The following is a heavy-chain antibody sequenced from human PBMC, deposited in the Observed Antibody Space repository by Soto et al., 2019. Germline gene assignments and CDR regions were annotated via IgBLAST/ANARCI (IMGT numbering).Heavy chain of an antibody. D-gene: IGHD6-19*01. CDR1: GSITNHH. CDR2: FNPSGLST. J-gene: IGHJ4*02. CDR3: AKVTHRGPIAVAGPLGS. V-gene: IGHV1-46*01. Sequence: QVYLVQSGAEVKKPGASVNVSCQASGSITNHHMHWVRQAPGQGLEWMGIFNPSGLSTTYAQKFQGRVTITRDTSTSTVYMELSSLTSEDTAVYFCAKVTHRGPIAVAGPLGSWGQGTLVIVSS.